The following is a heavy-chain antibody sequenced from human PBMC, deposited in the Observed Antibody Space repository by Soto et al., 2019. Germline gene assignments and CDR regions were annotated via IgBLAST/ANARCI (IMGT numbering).Heavy chain of an antibody. J-gene: IGHJ4*02. V-gene: IGHV4-4*07. CDR3: ARDRIIGTSYSDY. CDR2: IHSSGTT. Sequence: SETLSLTCTVSSGSINSSYWSWIRQPAGKGLEWIGRIHSSGTTNYNPSLKSRVTMSVDTSRNQFSLKLTSVTAADTAVYYCARDRIIGTSYSDYWGQGVLVTVSS. D-gene: IGHD1-7*01. CDR1: SGSINSSY.